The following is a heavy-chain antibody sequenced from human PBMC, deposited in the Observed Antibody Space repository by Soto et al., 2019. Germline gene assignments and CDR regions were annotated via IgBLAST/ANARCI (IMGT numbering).Heavy chain of an antibody. CDR3: ARDAAAGLNDY. CDR1: GYTFTSYA. CDR2: ISAYNGNT. Sequence: QVQLVQSGAEVKKPGASVKVSCKASGYTFTSYAISWVRQAPGQGLDWMGWISAYNGNTNYAQNFQGRVTMTTDTSTTPAYMELRSLRSDDTAVYYCARDAAAGLNDYWGQGTLVTVSS. D-gene: IGHD6-13*01. J-gene: IGHJ4*02. V-gene: IGHV1-18*01.